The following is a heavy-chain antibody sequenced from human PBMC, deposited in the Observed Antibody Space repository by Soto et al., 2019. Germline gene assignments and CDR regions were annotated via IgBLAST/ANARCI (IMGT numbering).Heavy chain of an antibody. CDR2: INHSGST. CDR1: GGSLSGYY. V-gene: IGHV4-34*01. Sequence: PSETLSLTCAVYGGSLSGYYWSWIRQPPGKGLEWIGEINHSGSTNYNPSLKSRVTISVDTSKNQFSLKLSSVTAADTAVYYCARPCDDYVGYFDYWGQGTLVTVSS. J-gene: IGHJ4*02. CDR3: ARPCDDYVGYFDY. D-gene: IGHD4-17*01.